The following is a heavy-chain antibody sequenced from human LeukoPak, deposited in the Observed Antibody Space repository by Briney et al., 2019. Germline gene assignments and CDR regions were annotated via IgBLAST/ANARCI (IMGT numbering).Heavy chain of an antibody. D-gene: IGHD2-2*01. CDR1: GYTFTGYY. CDR3: ARESACGTTNCLAPADWLDP. Sequence: ASVKVSCKASGYTFTGYYMHWVRQAPGQGLEWMGWISPNSGDTDIAQKFQGRVTMTRDTSIATSYMEVDSLTSDDTAVYYCARESACGTTNCLAPADWLDPWGQGALVIVSS. V-gene: IGHV1-2*02. CDR2: ISPNSGDT. J-gene: IGHJ5*02.